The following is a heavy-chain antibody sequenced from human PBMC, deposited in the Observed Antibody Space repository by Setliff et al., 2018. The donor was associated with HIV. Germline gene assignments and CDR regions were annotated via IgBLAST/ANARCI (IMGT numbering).Heavy chain of an antibody. CDR2: IHYTGST. V-gene: IGHV4-61*10. Sequence: SETLSLTCTVSGGSITSGSYSWTWIRQPAGKGLEWIGYIHYTGSTTYNPSLKSRVTISVDTSKNQFSLELSSVTAADTALYYCARGDDFGELLYDYWGQGTLVTVSS. CDR3: ARGDDFGELLYDY. D-gene: IGHD3-10*01. CDR1: GGSITSGSYS. J-gene: IGHJ4*02.